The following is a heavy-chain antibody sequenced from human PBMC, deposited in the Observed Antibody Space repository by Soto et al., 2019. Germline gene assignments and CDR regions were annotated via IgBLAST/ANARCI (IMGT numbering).Heavy chain of an antibody. CDR2: IKQDGSEK. CDR3: AREPRFWTGTTDAFDI. CDR1: GFSFDRYW. Sequence: ESGGGLVQPGGSLRLSCAASGFSFDRYWMNWVRQAPGKGLEWVANIKQDGSEKNYVDSVEGRFTISRDNAKSSLYLQMNSLRAEDTAVYYCAREPRFWTGTTDAFDIWGQGTVVTVSS. V-gene: IGHV3-7*05. J-gene: IGHJ3*02. D-gene: IGHD3-9*01.